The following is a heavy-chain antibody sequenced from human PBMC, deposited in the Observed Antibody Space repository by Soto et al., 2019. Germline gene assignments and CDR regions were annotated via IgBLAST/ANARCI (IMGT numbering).Heavy chain of an antibody. CDR1: GYSFTTYW. V-gene: IGHV5-10-1*01. CDR3: ARVGHDYSNSGMDV. CDR2: IDPGGSDT. Sequence: PGESLKISCTTSGYSFTTYWINWVRQMPGKGLEWMGKIDPGGSDTTYSPSFQGHVTISADKSITTAYLQWSSLKASDTAMYYCARVGHDYSNSGMDVWGQGTTVTV. D-gene: IGHD4-4*01. J-gene: IGHJ6*02.